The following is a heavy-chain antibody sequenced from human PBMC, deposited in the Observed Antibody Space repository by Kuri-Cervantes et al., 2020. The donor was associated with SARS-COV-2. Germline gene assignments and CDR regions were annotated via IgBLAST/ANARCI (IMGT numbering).Heavy chain of an antibody. J-gene: IGHJ4*02. CDR1: GFTFSNYA. D-gene: IGHD3-3*01. Sequence: GESLKISCAASGFTFSNYAMYWVRQAPGKGLEYVSAISSNGGSTYYADSVKGRFTMSRDNSKNTLYLQMGSLRAEDMAVYYCARVSRSGYLDYWGQGTLVTVSS. CDR3: ARVSRSGYLDY. V-gene: IGHV3-64*02. CDR2: ISSNGGST.